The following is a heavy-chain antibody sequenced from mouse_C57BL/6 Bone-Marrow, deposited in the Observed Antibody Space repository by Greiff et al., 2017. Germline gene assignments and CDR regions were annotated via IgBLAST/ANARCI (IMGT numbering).Heavy chain of an antibody. Sequence: EVKVVESGGGLVQPGGSMKLSCVASGFTFSNYWMNWVRQSPEKGLEWVAQIRLKSDNYATHYAESVKGRFTISRDDSKSSVYLQMNNLRAEDTGIYYCTADYYGSRHWYSDVWGTGTTVTVSS. J-gene: IGHJ1*03. CDR2: IRLKSDNYAT. CDR1: GFTFSNYW. V-gene: IGHV6-3*01. CDR3: TADYYGSRHWYSDV. D-gene: IGHD1-1*01.